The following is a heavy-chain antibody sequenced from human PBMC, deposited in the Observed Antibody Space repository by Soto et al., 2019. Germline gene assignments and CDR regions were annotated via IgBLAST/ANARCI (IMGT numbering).Heavy chain of an antibody. Sequence: PGGSLRLSCAASGFTFSSYGMHWVRQAPGKGLEWVAVIWYDGSNKYYADSVKGRFTISRDNSKNTLYLQMNSLRAEDTAVYYCARDNIPVGRDSSSSGGDYWGQGTLVTVSS. D-gene: IGHD6-6*01. CDR2: IWYDGSNK. CDR3: ARDNIPVGRDSSSSGGDY. J-gene: IGHJ4*02. V-gene: IGHV3-33*01. CDR1: GFTFSSYG.